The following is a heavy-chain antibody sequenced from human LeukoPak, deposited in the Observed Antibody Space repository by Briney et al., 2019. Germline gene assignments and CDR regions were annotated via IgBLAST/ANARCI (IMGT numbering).Heavy chain of an antibody. CDR3: VSPRGFSYGYFDY. CDR2: IYYSKNT. V-gene: IGHV4-39*01. CDR1: GGSISSSSAY. D-gene: IGHD5-18*01. Sequence: KASETLPLTCTVSGGSISSSSAYWGWIRQPPGKGLEWIGSIYYSKNTYHNPSLKSRVTISADTSKNQFSLTLGSVSATDTAVYYCVSPRGFSYGYFDYWGQGTLVTVSS. J-gene: IGHJ4*02.